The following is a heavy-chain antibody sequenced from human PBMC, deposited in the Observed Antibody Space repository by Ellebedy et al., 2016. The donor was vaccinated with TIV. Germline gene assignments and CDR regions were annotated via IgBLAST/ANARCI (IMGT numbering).Heavy chain of an antibody. CDR2: INHSGST. D-gene: IGHD4-23*01. CDR3: ARGVDYGGNSVVAQYFDY. Sequence: SETLSLTCAVYGGSFSAYSWSWIRQPPGKGLEWIGEINHSGSTNYSPSLKSRVTISVDTSKKQFSLKLSSVTAADTAVYYCARGVDYGGNSVVAQYFDYWGQGTLVTVSS. J-gene: IGHJ4*02. V-gene: IGHV4-34*01. CDR1: GGSFSAYS.